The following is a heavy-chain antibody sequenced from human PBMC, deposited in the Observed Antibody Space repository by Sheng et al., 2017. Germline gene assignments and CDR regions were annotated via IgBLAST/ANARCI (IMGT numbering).Heavy chain of an antibody. D-gene: IGHD4-17*01. J-gene: IGHJ4*02. CDR2: VSFDGTNT. Sequence: QVQLVESGGGVIQPGRSLRLSCAASRFTFNSYNMHWVRQAPGKGLEWVAFVSFDGTNTYYADSVKGRFTISRDNSKNTLYLQINSLRVEDTAVYFCAKAPYGGYSMGFDYWGQGT. CDR1: RFTFNSYN. CDR3: AKAPYGGYSMGFDY. V-gene: IGHV3-30*18.